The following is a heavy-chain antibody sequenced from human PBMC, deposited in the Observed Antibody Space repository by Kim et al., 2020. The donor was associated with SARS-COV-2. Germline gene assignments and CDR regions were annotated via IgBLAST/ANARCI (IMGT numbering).Heavy chain of an antibody. CDR1: GFTFRSYE. CDR3: ARDIRTSYYYGSGSYIDY. J-gene: IGHJ4*02. Sequence: GGSLRLSCAASGFTFRSYEMNWVRQAPGKGLEWVSYISSSGSTIYDADSVKGRFTISRDNAKNSLYLQMNSLRAEDTAVYYCARDIRTSYYYGSGSYIDYWGQGTLVTVSS. V-gene: IGHV3-48*03. D-gene: IGHD3-10*01. CDR2: ISSSGSTI.